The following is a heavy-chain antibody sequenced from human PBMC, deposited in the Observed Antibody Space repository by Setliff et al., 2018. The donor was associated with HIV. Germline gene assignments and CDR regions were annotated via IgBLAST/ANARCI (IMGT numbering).Heavy chain of an antibody. Sequence: ASVKVSCKASGYTFISHGISWVRQAPGQGLEWMGWISAHNGDARYAHKPQDRLTMTVDTSTTTAYLALRSLRSDDTAVYYCGRTGVVGGGDVWGKGTTVTAPQ. CDR1: GYTFISHG. V-gene: IGHV1-18*01. CDR3: GRTGVVGGGDV. CDR2: ISAHNGDA. D-gene: IGHD3-10*01. J-gene: IGHJ6*04.